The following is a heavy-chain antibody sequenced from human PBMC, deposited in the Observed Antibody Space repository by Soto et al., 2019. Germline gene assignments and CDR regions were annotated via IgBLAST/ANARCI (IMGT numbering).Heavy chain of an antibody. CDR3: ASGGGVGVAGSAAFDM. J-gene: IGHJ3*02. CDR1: GYPVTAYY. V-gene: IGHV1-2*02. Sequence: QLHLVQSGAVVKKPGASVTVSCSASGYPVTAYYLHWVRQAPGRGLEWMGGINPATGAAKYTQTFHGKVPMARDTATVTGFMELGGPTSEDTAVFSCASGGGVGVAGSAAFDMWGQGTVVTVSS. D-gene: IGHD3-3*01. CDR2: INPATGAA.